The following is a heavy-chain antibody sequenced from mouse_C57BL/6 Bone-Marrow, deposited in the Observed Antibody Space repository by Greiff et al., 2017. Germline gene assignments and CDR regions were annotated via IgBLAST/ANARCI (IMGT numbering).Heavy chain of an antibody. CDR2: IWRGGST. J-gene: IGHJ1*03. CDR3: AKNGVAWYFDV. Sequence: VHLVESGPGLVQPSQSLSITCTVSGFSLTSYGVHWVRQSPGKGLEWLGVIWRGGSTDYNAAFMSRLSITKDNSKSQVFFKMNRLQADDTAIYYCAKNGVAWYFDVWGTGTTVTVSS. V-gene: IGHV2-5*01. CDR1: GFSLTSYG. D-gene: IGHD1-1*02.